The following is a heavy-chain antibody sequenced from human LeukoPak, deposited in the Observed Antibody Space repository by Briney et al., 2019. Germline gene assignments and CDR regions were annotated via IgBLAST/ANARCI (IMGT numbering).Heavy chain of an antibody. D-gene: IGHD5-24*01. Sequence: GGSLRLSCAASGFTFSDYYMSWIRQAPGKGLEWVSSISGSSSHRFYVDSVKGRFTISRDNAINSLFLQMNSLRAEDTAVYYCARDDTNGYPDYWGQGTLVTVSS. CDR3: ARDDTNGYPDY. J-gene: IGHJ4*02. V-gene: IGHV3-11*06. CDR2: ISGSSSHR. CDR1: GFTFSDYY.